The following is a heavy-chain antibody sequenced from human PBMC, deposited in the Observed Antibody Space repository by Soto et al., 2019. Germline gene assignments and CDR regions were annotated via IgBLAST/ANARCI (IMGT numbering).Heavy chain of an antibody. CDR2: IYQSGTT. CDR3: ARGSGWRVDP. Sequence: QVQLQESGPGLVKPSETLSLTCAVSGGSVSGDDWWSWVRRPPEKGLEWIGEIYQSGTTNYNPSLNSRVTISLDKSKNQLSLKLTSLTAADTAVYYCARGSGWRVDPWGQGTLVTVSS. V-gene: IGHV4-4*02. J-gene: IGHJ5*02. D-gene: IGHD2-15*01. CDR1: GGSVSGDDW.